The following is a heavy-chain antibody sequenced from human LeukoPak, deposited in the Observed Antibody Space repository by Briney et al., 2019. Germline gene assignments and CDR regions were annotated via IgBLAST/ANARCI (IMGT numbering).Heavy chain of an antibody. CDR1: GFTFSSYG. V-gene: IGHV3-30*02. CDR3: AKDGVDIVVVPAAPELDY. CDR2: IRYDGSNK. J-gene: IGHJ4*02. D-gene: IGHD2-2*03. Sequence: GGSLRLSCAASGFTFSSYGMHWVRQAPGKGLEWVAFIRYDGSNKYYADSVKGRFTISRDNSKNTLYLQMNSLRAEDTAVYYCAKDGVDIVVVPAAPELDYWGQGTLVTVSS.